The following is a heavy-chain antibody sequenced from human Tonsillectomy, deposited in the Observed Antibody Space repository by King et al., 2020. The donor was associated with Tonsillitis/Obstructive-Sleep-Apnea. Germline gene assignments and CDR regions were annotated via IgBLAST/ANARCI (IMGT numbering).Heavy chain of an antibody. CDR1: GFTVSENY. D-gene: IGHD3-9*01. Sequence: VQLVESGGGLVQPGGSLRLSCAASGFTVSENYMNWVRQAPGKGLEWVSAIYSGGSTYYADSVKGRFTISRHNSKNTLYLQMNSLRTEDTAVYYCASPRRPGPGSWGQGTLVTVSS. J-gene: IGHJ5*02. CDR2: IYSGGST. V-gene: IGHV3-53*04. CDR3: ASPRRPGPGS.